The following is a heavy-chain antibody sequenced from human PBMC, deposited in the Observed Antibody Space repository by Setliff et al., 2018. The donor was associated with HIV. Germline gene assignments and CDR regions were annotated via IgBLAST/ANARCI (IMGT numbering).Heavy chain of an antibody. V-gene: IGHV1-69*06. CDR3: AKEVATTYYYRYMDV. J-gene: IGHJ6*03. Sequence: SVKVSCKASGGTFSDSAINWVRQAPGQGLEWMGRIIPVFGTANYTPKFPDRVTITADKSTSTAYLELSSLRSDDTAVYYCAKEVATTYYYRYMDVWGTG. CDR1: GGTFSDSA. CDR2: IIPVFGTA. D-gene: IGHD5-12*01.